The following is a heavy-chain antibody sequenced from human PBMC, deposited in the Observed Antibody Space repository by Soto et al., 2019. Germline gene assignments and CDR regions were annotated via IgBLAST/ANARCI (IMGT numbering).Heavy chain of an antibody. CDR3: ARDCDGSGSKRYPFCC. D-gene: IGHD3-10*01. CDR1: GYSCTNYG. Sequence: ASVKVSFPASGYSCTNYGISWLRQAPGQGLEWMGWISGHNGNTNYAQKIQGRVTMTTDTFTSTAYMELRSLRSDDTAVYYCARDCDGSGSKRYPFCCWGQGNLVTGS. J-gene: IGHJ4*02. V-gene: IGHV1-18*01. CDR2: ISGHNGNT.